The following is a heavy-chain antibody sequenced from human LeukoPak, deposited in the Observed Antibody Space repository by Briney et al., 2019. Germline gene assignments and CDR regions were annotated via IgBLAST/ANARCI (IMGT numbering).Heavy chain of an antibody. CDR3: ARGTYYYGTDTYLFYFDY. Sequence: PGGSLRLSCAASGLTSRIFAMNWVRQAPGKGLEWVSGISGSADTPYYADSVQGRFTISRENSENTLYLQMNSLRAEDTAIYYCARGTYYYGTDTYLFYFDYWGQGTLVTVSS. V-gene: IGHV3-23*01. J-gene: IGHJ4*02. CDR1: GLTSRIFA. D-gene: IGHD3-10*01. CDR2: ISGSADTP.